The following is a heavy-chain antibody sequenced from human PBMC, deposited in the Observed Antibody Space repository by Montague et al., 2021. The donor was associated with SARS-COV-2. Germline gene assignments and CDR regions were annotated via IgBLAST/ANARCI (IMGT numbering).Heavy chain of an antibody. V-gene: IGHV4-4*02. CDR3: ARKESRRSALAY. CDR1: GDSISTFNW. Sequence: SETLSLTCIVSGDSISTFNWWSWVRLPPGKGLEWVSDIYNTGGTKYKPSLKSRVSMLVDKSWNQFSLRLTAVTAAATAIYYCARKESRRSALAYWGQGTLVTVSS. CDR2: IYNTGGT. J-gene: IGHJ4*02.